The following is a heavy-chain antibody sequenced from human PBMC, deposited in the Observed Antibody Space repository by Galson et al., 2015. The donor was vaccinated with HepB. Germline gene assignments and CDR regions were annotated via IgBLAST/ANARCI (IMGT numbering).Heavy chain of an antibody. D-gene: IGHD6-13*01. CDR3: ARSLSSTKALDY. CDR2: IDWDGDK. Sequence: PALVKPTQTLTLTCTFSGFSLSTNGVRVSWVRQPPGQALEWPARIDWDGDKFYSTSLKTRLTISKDTSKNQVVLTMTNMDPVDTATYYCARSLSSTKALDYWGQGTLVTVSS. J-gene: IGHJ4*02. CDR1: GFSLSTNGVR. V-gene: IGHV2-70*04.